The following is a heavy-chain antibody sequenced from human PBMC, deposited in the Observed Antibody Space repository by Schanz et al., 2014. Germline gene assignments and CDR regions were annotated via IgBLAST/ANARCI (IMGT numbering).Heavy chain of an antibody. J-gene: IGHJ4*02. CDR3: AKYRGYYRVSGSYRELEY. D-gene: IGHD3-10*01. V-gene: IGHV3-23*04. CDR1: TFTFSSDW. Sequence: VQLVESGGGLVKPGGSLRLSCAASTFTFSSDWMSWVRQAPGKGLEWVSVIGVDGTTTYYADSVKGRFTISRDNSKNTLYLQMNSLRPEDTAVYYCAKYRGYYRVSGSYRELEYWGQGTLVTVSS. CDR2: IGVDGTTT.